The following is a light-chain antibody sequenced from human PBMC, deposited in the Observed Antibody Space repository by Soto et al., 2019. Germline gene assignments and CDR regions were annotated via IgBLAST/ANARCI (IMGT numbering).Light chain of an antibody. CDR1: SSNIGNNY. J-gene: IGLJ2*01. CDR2: DNN. CDR3: GTWDSSLSAVV. Sequence: QSVLTQPPSVSAAPGQKVTISCSGSSSNIGNNYVSWYQQLPGTAPKLFIYDNNRRPSGIPDRFSGSKSGTSATLGISGLQTGDEDDYCCGTWDSSLSAVVFGGGTKLTVL. V-gene: IGLV1-51*01.